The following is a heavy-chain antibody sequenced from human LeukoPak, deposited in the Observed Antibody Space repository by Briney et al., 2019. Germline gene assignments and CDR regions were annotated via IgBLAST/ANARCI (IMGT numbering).Heavy chain of an antibody. CDR2: IYYSGST. J-gene: IGHJ6*03. CDR3: TRGSIAYYYMDV. Sequence: SETLSLTCTVSGGSISGYYWSWIRQPPGKGLEWIGNIYYSGSTNYNPSLKSRVTISVDTSKNQFSLKLSSVTAADTAVYYCTRGSIAYYYMDVWGKGTTVTISS. D-gene: IGHD3-22*01. V-gene: IGHV4-59*01. CDR1: GGSISGYY.